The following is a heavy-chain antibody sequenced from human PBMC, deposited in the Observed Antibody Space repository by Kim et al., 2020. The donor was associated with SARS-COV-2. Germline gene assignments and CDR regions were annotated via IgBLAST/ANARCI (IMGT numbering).Heavy chain of an antibody. CDR2: IYTSGST. CDR1: GGSISSGSYY. D-gene: IGHD1-20*01. CDR3: ATGGIHFDY. J-gene: IGHJ4*02. V-gene: IGHV4-61*02. Sequence: SETLSLTCTVSGGSISSGSYYWSWIRQPAGKGLEWIGRIYTSGSTNYNPSLKSRVTISVDTSKNQFSLKLSSVTAADTAVYYCATGGIHFDYWGQGTLDTVSS.